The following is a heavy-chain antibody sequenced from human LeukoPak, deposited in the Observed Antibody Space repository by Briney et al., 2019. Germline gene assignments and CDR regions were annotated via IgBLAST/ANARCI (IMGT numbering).Heavy chain of an antibody. J-gene: IGHJ6*02. CDR3: ARDGGQTPSGSYYKGYYYYGMDV. CDR2: INPNSGGT. CDR1: GGTFSSYA. D-gene: IGHD3-10*01. V-gene: IGHV1-2*02. Sequence: ASVKVSCKASGGTFSSYAISWVRQAPGQGLEWMGWINPNSGGTNYAQKFQGRVTMTRDTSISTAYMELSRLRSDDTAVYYCARDGGQTPSGSYYKGYYYYGMDVWGQGTTVTVSS.